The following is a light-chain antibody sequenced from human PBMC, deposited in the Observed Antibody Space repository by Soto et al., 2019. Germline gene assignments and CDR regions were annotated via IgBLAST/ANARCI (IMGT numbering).Light chain of an antibody. CDR1: QSISSY. Sequence: DLQMAQSPSSLSASVGDRVTITCRASQSISSYLNWYQHKPGKAPKLLIYAASSLQSAVPSRFSGRGSGTDFTLTVSSLQPEDCATYYCQQTYSIPYTFGQGTKLEIK. CDR2: AAS. CDR3: QQTYSIPYT. J-gene: IGKJ2*01. V-gene: IGKV1-39*01.